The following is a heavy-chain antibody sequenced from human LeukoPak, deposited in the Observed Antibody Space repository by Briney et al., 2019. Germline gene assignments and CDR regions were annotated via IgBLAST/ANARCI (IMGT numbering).Heavy chain of an antibody. CDR1: GFTFSSYS. J-gene: IGHJ4*02. CDR3: ARGGGGVVPAAMLVFDY. CDR2: ISSSSSYI. D-gene: IGHD2-2*01. V-gene: IGHV3-21*01. Sequence: PGGSLRLSCAASGFTFSSYSMNWVRQAPGKGLEWVSSISSSSSYIYYADSVKGRFTISRDNAKNSLYLQMNSLRAEDTAVYYCARGGGGVVPAAMLVFDYWGQGTLVTVSS.